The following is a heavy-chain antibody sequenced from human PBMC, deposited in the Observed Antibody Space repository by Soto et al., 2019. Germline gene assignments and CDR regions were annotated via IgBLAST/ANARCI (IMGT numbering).Heavy chain of an antibody. Sequence: GSLRLYCAASGFTVSSFWMTWARQAPGKGLECVANIKGDGSVTNYVDSVKGRFTISRDNAKNSLYLQMNSLRAEDTAVYYCMRDFQGYWGQGILVTVSS. V-gene: IGHV3-7*01. J-gene: IGHJ4*02. CDR3: MRDFQGY. CDR1: GFTVSSFW. CDR2: IKGDGSVT.